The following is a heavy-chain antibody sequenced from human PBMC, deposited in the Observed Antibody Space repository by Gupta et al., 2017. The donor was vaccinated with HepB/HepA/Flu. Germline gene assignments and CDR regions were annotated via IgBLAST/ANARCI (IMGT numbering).Heavy chain of an antibody. CDR2: INQDGSQR. D-gene: IGHD2-15*01. V-gene: IGHV3-7*01. CDR3: VRGDIS. Sequence: EVQLVESGGGLVQPGGSLRLTCAASGFSFSDDWMNWVSQPPGKGLEWGANINQDGSQRRCGNSVKGRFTISRDNAKNLLNLQMENRGDEDTDVYYCVRGDISWGQGTRVTVSS. J-gene: IGHJ5*02. CDR1: GFSFSDDW.